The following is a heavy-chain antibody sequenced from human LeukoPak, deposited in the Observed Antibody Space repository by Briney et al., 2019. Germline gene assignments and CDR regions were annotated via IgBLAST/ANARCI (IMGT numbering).Heavy chain of an antibody. CDR3: AKLVGYHFDY. CDR2: ISSSGTTI. V-gene: IGHV3-48*03. Sequence: GGSLRLSCAASGFTFSSYEMNWVRQAPGKGLEGVSYISSSGTTIYYADSVKGGFTISRDNARNSLYLQMNSLRAEDTAVYFCAKLVGYHFDYWGQGTLVTVSS. CDR1: GFTFSSYE. D-gene: IGHD1-26*01. J-gene: IGHJ4*02.